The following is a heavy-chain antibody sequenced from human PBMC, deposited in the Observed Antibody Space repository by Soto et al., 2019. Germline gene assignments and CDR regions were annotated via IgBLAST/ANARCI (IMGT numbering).Heavy chain of an antibody. V-gene: IGHV3-23*01. CDR1: GFTFSSYA. J-gene: IGHJ4*02. CDR3: AKVFYYYDSSGYYYFDY. Sequence: LRLSCAASGFTFSSYAVSWVRQAPGKGPEWISPISGSGSTIYYADSVKGRFTISRDNSKNTLYLQMSSLRAEDTAVYYCAKVFYYYDSSGYYYFDYWGQGTLVTVSS. D-gene: IGHD3-22*01. CDR2: ISGSGSTI.